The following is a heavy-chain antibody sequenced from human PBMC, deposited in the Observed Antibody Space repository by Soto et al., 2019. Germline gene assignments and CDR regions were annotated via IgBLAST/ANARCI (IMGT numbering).Heavy chain of an antibody. J-gene: IGHJ4*02. CDR1: GFTFGDYA. Sequence: PGGSLRLSCTASGFTFGDYAMSWFRQAPGKGLEWVGFIRSKAYGGTTEYAASVKGRFTVSRDDSKSIAYLQMNSLKTEDTAVYYCTREYYYDSSGYYRYAPFFDYWGKGTLSTVSS. CDR2: IRSKAYGGTT. CDR3: TREYYYDSSGYYRYAPFFDY. V-gene: IGHV3-49*03. D-gene: IGHD3-22*01.